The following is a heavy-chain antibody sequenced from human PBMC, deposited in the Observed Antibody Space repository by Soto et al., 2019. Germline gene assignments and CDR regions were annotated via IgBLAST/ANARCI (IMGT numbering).Heavy chain of an antibody. CDR2: IYYSGST. D-gene: IGHD2-2*01. Sequence: ASETLSLTCTVSGGSISRGGYYWGWIRQHPGKGLEWIGYIYYSGSTYYNPSLKSRVTISVDTSKNQFSLKLSSVTAADTAVYYCARANLLVVPAAMLRWFDPRGQGTQVTVSS. V-gene: IGHV4-31*03. CDR3: ARANLLVVPAAMLRWFDP. J-gene: IGHJ5*02. CDR1: GGSISRGGYY.